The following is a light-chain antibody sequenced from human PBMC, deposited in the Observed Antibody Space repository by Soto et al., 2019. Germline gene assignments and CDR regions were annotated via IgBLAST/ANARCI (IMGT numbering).Light chain of an antibody. CDR1: QGISRY. J-gene: IGKJ1*01. Sequence: DVQMTQSPSSLSASVGDRVSITCRASQGISRYLAWYQQKPGKVPKLLSYAASTLQSGVPSRFSGSGSATDFTLTISSLQPEDVATYYCQKYNSAPRTFGQWTKVEI. CDR3: QKYNSAPRT. V-gene: IGKV1-27*01. CDR2: AAS.